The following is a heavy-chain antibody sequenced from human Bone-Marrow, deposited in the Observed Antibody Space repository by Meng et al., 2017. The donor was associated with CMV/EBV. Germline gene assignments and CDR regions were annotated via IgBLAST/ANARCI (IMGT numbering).Heavy chain of an antibody. J-gene: IGHJ6*02. V-gene: IGHV3-23*01. Sequence: GSLRLSCLISGITSSSSAMSWVRQAPGKGLEWVSAMSGGNMYYADSVKGRFTISRDNPKNTLYLEMNSLSAEDTAVYYCAKTLSNTYYYTYYYHGMDVWGQGTTVTVSS. CDR2: MSGGNM. D-gene: IGHD3-22*01. CDR3: AKTLSNTYYYTYYYHGMDV. CDR1: GITSSSSA.